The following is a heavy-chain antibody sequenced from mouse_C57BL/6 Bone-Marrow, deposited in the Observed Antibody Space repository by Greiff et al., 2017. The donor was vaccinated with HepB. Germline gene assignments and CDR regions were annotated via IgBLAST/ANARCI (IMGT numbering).Heavy chain of an antibody. D-gene: IGHD1-1*01. Sequence: EVQLVESGGGLVQPGGSLKLSCAASGFTFSDYYMYWVRQTPEKRLEWVAYISNGGGSTYYPDTVKGRFTISRDNAKNTLYLQMSRLKSEDTAMYYCARRSSSYDAMDYWGQGTSVTVSS. CDR3: ARRSSSYDAMDY. J-gene: IGHJ4*01. CDR2: ISNGGGST. V-gene: IGHV5-12*01. CDR1: GFTFSDYY.